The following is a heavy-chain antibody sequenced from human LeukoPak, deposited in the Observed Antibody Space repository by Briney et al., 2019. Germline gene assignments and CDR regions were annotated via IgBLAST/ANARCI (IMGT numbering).Heavy chain of an antibody. J-gene: IGHJ3*02. CDR3: ASRGTAMVTFSAFYI. CDR2: IIPILGIA. CDR1: GGTFSSYA. Sequence: SVKVSCKSSGGTFSSYAISWVRQAPGQGLEWMGRIIPILGIANYAQKFQGRVTITADKSTSTAYMELSSLRSEDTAVYYCASRGTAMVTFSAFYIWGQGTMVTVSS. V-gene: IGHV1-69*04. D-gene: IGHD5-18*01.